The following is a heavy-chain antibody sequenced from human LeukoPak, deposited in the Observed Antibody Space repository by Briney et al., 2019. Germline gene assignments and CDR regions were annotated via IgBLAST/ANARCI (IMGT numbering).Heavy chain of an antibody. V-gene: IGHV3-74*01. CDR1: GFTLSNHW. CDR3: AREYNSGPKQTDAFDI. CDR2: ISGDEIWT. J-gene: IGHJ3*02. Sequence: GGSLRLSCAASGFTLSNHWMHWVRQVPGKGLVWVSRISGDEIWTSYADSVKGRFIISRDNAKDTMYLQMNSLRTEDTAVYYCAREYNSGPKQTDAFDIWGQGTMVTVSS. D-gene: IGHD3-22*01.